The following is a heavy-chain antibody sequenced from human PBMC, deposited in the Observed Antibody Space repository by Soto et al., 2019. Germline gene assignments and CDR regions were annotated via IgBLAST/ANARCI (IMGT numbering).Heavy chain of an antibody. CDR1: GFTFSSYA. D-gene: IGHD2-15*01. V-gene: IGHV3-23*01. CDR2: ISGSGGST. J-gene: IGHJ4*02. CDR3: AKAKAMQAYCSGGSCPWAYFDY. Sequence: GGSLRLSCAASGFTFSSYAMSWVRQAPGKGLEWVSAISGSGGSTYYADSVKGRFTISRDNSKNTLYLQMNSLRAEDTAVYYCAKAKAMQAYCSGGSCPWAYFDYWGQGTLVTVSS.